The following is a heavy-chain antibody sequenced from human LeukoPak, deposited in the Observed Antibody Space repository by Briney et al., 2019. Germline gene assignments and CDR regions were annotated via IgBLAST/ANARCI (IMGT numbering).Heavy chain of an antibody. V-gene: IGHV1-46*01. CDR2: INPSGGST. J-gene: IGHJ4*02. CDR3: ARAASRITMVQGY. CDR1: GYTFTSYY. Sequence: ASVKVSCKASGYTFTSYYMHWVRQAPGQGLEWMGIINPSGGSTSYAQKFQGRVTITRDTSASTAYMELSSLRSEDTAVYYCARAASRITMVQGYWGQGTLVTVSS. D-gene: IGHD3-10*01.